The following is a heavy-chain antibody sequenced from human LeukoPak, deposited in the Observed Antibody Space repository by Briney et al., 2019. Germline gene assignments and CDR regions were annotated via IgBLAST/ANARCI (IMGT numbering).Heavy chain of an antibody. D-gene: IGHD1/OR15-1a*01. CDR1: GFTFSTYS. CDR3: ARDQGNWNIDY. J-gene: IGHJ4*02. CDR2: ISSSGTI. Sequence: GGSLRLSCAASGFTFSTYSMNWVRQAPGRGLEWVSYISSSGTIYYADSVKGRFTISRDNAKNSLYLQMNSLRAEDTAVYYCARDQGNWNIDYWGQGTLVTVSS. V-gene: IGHV3-48*04.